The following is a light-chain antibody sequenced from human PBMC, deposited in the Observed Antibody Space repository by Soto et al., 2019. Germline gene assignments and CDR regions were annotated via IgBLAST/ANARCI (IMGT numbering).Light chain of an antibody. J-gene: IGKJ4*01. Sequence: ETVRTQSPATLSVSPGERATLSCRSSQSVSTNLAWYQHKPGQTPRLLIYDASIRATSGPANLSGSGSGTELTLTIGSLQSEDFAVYYCQQYNSWPLTFGGGTKVDIK. CDR1: QSVSTN. CDR3: QQYNSWPLT. V-gene: IGKV3-15*01. CDR2: DAS.